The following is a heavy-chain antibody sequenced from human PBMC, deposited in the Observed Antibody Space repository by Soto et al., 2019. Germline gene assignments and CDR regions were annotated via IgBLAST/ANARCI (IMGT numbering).Heavy chain of an antibody. J-gene: IGHJ4*02. CDR2: IYFSGTT. V-gene: IGHV4-39*01. CDR3: ARHGSY. Sequence: SETLSLTCSVSGGSINSDDHYWTWIRQPPGKGLEWIGSIYFSGTTFYNPSLKSRLTISVDTSKNQFSLRLRSVTAADTAVYYCARHGSYWGQGTLVTVSS. CDR1: GGSINSDDHY.